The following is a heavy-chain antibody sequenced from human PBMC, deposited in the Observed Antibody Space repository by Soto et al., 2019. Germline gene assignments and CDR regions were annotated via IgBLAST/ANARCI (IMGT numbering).Heavy chain of an antibody. Sequence: PGGSLRLSCAASGFTFSSYGMHWVRQAPGKGLEWVAVISYDGDNKYYADSVKGRFTISRDNSKNTLYLQMNSLRAEDTAVYYCANGNRVGMDIVLVPAAIAWGQGTLVTVSS. V-gene: IGHV3-30*18. D-gene: IGHD2-2*02. CDR1: GFTFSSYG. J-gene: IGHJ5*02. CDR3: ANGNRVGMDIVLVPAAIA. CDR2: ISYDGDNK.